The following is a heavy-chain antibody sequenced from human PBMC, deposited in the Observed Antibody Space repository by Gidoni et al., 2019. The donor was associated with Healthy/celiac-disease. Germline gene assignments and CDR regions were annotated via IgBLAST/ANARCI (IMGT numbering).Heavy chain of an antibody. V-gene: IGHV3-30*18. CDR2: ISYDGSNK. J-gene: IGHJ4*02. Sequence: QVQLVESGGGVVKPGRSLRPSCAAPGFTFSSYGMHWVRQAPGKGLEWVAVISYDGSNKYYADSVKGRFTISRDNSKNTLYLQMNSLRAEDTAVYYCAKARGSGSYVRVLDYWGQGTLVTVSS. CDR1: GFTFSSYG. CDR3: AKARGSGSYVRVLDY. D-gene: IGHD1-26*01.